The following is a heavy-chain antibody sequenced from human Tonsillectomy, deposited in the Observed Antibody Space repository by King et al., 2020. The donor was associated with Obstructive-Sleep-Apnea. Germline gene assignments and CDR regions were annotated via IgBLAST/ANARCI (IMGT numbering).Heavy chain of an antibody. J-gene: IGHJ6*02. CDR1: GYSFTRYW. D-gene: IGHD6-13*01. V-gene: IGHV5-51*01. CDR3: ARLTGQQLVRCYYYYGMDV. Sequence: VQLVESGAEVKKPGESLKISCKGSGYSFTRYWIGWVRQTPGKGLEWMGIIYPGDSDTRYSPSFQGQVTISADKSISTAYLQWSSLKASDTAMYYCARLTGQQLVRCYYYYGMDVWGQGTTATVSS. CDR2: IYPGDSDT.